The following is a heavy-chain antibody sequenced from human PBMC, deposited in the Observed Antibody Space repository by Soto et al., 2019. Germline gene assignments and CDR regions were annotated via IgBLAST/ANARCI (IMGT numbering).Heavy chain of an antibody. CDR1: GGSISSYY. Sequence: SETLSLTCTVSGGSISSYYWSWIRQPPGKGLEWIGYYSGSTNYNPSLKSRVTISVDTSKNQFSLKLSSVTAADTAVYYCARERYFDSSGYYQFDPWGQXTLVTVS. CDR3: ARERYFDSSGYYQFDP. J-gene: IGHJ5*02. V-gene: IGHV4-59*01. CDR2: YSGST. D-gene: IGHD3-22*01.